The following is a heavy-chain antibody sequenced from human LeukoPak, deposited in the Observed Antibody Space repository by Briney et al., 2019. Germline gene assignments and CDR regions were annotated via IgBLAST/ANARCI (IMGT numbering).Heavy chain of an antibody. CDR1: GFTFSSYA. V-gene: IGHV3-23*01. Sequence: PGGSLRLSCAASGFTFSSYAMSWVRQAPGKGLEWVSAISSSGGSTYYADSVKGRFTISRDNSKNTLYLQMNSLRAEDTAVYYCAKDHNIAVAGTPFDYWGQGTLVTVSS. J-gene: IGHJ4*02. CDR2: ISSSGGST. D-gene: IGHD6-19*01. CDR3: AKDHNIAVAGTPFDY.